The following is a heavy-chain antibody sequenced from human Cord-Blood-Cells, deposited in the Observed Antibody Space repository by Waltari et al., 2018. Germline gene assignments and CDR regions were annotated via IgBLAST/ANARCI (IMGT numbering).Heavy chain of an antibody. Sequence: QLQLQESGPGLVKPSETLSLTCTVSGGSISSSCYYWGWTRQPPGKGLEWIGSIYYSGSTYYNPSLKSRVTISVDTSKNQFSLKLSSVTAADTAVYYCARLYGDYGAFDIWGQGTMVTVSS. CDR3: ARLYGDYGAFDI. D-gene: IGHD4-17*01. J-gene: IGHJ3*02. CDR2: IYYSGST. V-gene: IGHV4-39*07. CDR1: GGSISSSCYY.